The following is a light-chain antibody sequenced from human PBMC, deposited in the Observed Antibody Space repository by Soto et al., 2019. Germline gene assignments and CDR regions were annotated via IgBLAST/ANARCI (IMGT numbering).Light chain of an antibody. CDR3: AAWDDSLNGRL. CDR2: XNN. V-gene: IGLV1-44*01. Sequence: QSVLTQPPSASGTPGQRVTISCSGSTSNIGSHAVNWYQHLPGTAPKLLICXNNQRPSGVPDRFSGSKSGTSAXLAISXLXXXDXAXYYCAAWDDSLNGRLFGGGTKLTVL. CDR1: TSNIGSHA. J-gene: IGLJ3*02.